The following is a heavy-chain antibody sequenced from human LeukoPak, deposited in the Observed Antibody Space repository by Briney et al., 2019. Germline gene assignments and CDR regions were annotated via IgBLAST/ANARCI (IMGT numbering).Heavy chain of an antibody. Sequence: PGGSLRLSCAASGFTFSSYSMNWVRQAPGKGLEWVSSISSSSSYIYYADSVKGRFTISRDNAKNSLYLQMNSLRAEDTAVYYCAKGGNALYYDILTGHTQGYYFDYWGQGTLVTVSS. CDR3: AKGGNALYYDILTGHTQGYYFDY. D-gene: IGHD3-9*01. CDR2: ISSSSSYI. V-gene: IGHV3-21*01. CDR1: GFTFSSYS. J-gene: IGHJ4*02.